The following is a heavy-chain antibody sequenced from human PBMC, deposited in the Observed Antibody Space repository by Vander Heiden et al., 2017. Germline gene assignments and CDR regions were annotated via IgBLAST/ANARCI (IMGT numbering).Heavy chain of an antibody. Sequence: QLQLLESGPGLVMPSENLSLTCTVSGDSMRRSDYYWAWLRQSPGKGREWIASVYYSVNTFYNPSLKSRATISADTSKNKFSLSLKSVTAADTAVYYCASQRYDAEIFYLMYFDYWGQGSLVSVSS. CDR3: ASQRYDAEIFYLMYFDY. CDR1: GDSMRRSDYY. D-gene: IGHD3-16*01. CDR2: VYYSVNT. V-gene: IGHV4-39*01. J-gene: IGHJ4*02.